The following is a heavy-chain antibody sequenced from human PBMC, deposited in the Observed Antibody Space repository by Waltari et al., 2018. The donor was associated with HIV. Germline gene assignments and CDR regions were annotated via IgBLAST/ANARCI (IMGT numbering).Heavy chain of an antibody. CDR2: LSGSGRST. CDR1: VVTLRNYG. V-gene: IGHV3-23*01. J-gene: IGHJ6*02. D-gene: IGHD1-1*01. Sequence: EVQLLESGGGLVQPGGSLRHSCVASVVTLRNYGMTWVRQAPGKGPEWVSGLSGSGRSTHYADSVKGRFTISRDNSKDTLYLQMNTLRAEDTAAYYCAIQHNPLHNYYYGMDVWGQGTTVTVSS. CDR3: AIQHNPLHNYYYGMDV.